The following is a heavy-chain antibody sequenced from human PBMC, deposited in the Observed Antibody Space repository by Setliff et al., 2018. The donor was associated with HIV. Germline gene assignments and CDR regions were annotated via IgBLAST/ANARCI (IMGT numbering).Heavy chain of an antibody. Sequence: ASVKVPCKASGYIFSDYYIHWVRQAPGHGFQWMGWISPKYGGTNYAQNFQGRVTMTRDTSISTAYMELSSLGSDDTAVYFCARDTSSSYWGQGTPVTVSS. CDR1: GYIFSDYY. J-gene: IGHJ4*02. V-gene: IGHV1-2*02. CDR2: ISPKYGGT. CDR3: ARDTSSSY. D-gene: IGHD2-2*01.